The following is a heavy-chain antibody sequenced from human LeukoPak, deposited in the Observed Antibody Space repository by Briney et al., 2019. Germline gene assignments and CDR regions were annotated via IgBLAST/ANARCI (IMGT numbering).Heavy chain of an antibody. CDR1: GGSISNNDYY. CDR3: AVAAGESYYGMDV. CDR2: IYYSGST. V-gene: IGHV4-31*03. D-gene: IGHD6-25*01. Sequence: PSETLSLTCTVSGGSISNNDYYWSWIRQHPRKGLEWIGYIYYSGSTYYNPSLKSRVTISVDTSKNQFSLKLSSVTAADTAVYYCAVAAGESYYGMDVWGQGTAVTVSS. J-gene: IGHJ6*02.